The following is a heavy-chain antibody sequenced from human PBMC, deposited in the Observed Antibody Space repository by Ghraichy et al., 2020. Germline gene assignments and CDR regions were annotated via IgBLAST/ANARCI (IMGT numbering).Heavy chain of an antibody. CDR3: TRSDWFDP. J-gene: IGHJ5*02. Sequence: GGSLRLSCAVSGFTFTSYWMHWVRQAPGKGLVWVSRIKSDGSSTSYADSVEGRFTISRDNAKNTLYLQMNSLRAEDTAVYYCTRSDWFDPWGQGTLVTVSS. CDR2: IKSDGSST. CDR1: GFTFTSYW. V-gene: IGHV3-74*01.